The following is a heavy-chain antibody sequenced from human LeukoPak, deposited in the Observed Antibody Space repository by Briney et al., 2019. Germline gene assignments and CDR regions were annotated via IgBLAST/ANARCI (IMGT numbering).Heavy chain of an antibody. CDR2: ISSSSSYI. D-gene: IGHD4-17*01. V-gene: IGHV3-21*01. CDR1: GFAFSDYD. CDR3: ARDLNYLHTVLDY. Sequence: PGGSLRLSCAASGFAFSDYDMYWVRQAPGKGLEWVSSISSSSSYIYYADSVKGRFTISRDNAKNSLYLQMNSLRAEDTAVYYCARDLNYLHTVLDYWGQGTLVTVSS. J-gene: IGHJ4*02.